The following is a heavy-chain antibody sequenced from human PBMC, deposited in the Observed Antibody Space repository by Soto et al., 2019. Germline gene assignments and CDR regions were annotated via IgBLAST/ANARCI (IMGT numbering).Heavy chain of an antibody. D-gene: IGHD5-12*01. J-gene: IGHJ4*02. CDR2: ISSSSSYI. V-gene: IGHV3-21*01. CDR1: GFTFSSYS. Sequence: GGSLRLSCAASGFTFSSYSMNWVRQAPGKGLEWVSSISSSSSYIYYADSVKGRFTISRDNAKNSLYLQMNSLRAEDTAVYYCARTRGGYNRLFDYWGQGTLVTV. CDR3: ARTRGGYNRLFDY.